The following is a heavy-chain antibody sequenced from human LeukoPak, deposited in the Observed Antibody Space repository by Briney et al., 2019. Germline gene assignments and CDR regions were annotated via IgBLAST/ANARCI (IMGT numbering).Heavy chain of an antibody. CDR3: ARGERYYDSSGYFDY. J-gene: IGHJ4*02. D-gene: IGHD3-22*01. Sequence: PSETLSLTCAVSGGSISSGGYSWSWIRQPPGKGLEWIGYIYHSGSTYYNPSLKSRVTISVDRSKNQFSLKLSSVTAADTAVYYCARGERYYDSSGYFDYWGQGTLVTVSS. CDR1: GGSISSGGYS. CDR2: IYHSGST. V-gene: IGHV4-30-2*01.